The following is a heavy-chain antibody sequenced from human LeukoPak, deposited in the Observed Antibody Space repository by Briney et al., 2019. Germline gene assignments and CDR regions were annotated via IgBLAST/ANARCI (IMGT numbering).Heavy chain of an antibody. J-gene: IGHJ3*02. CDR2: IYYSGST. D-gene: IGHD6-25*01. CDR3: ARLFSRRQRLAHDAFDI. Sequence: PSETLSLTCTVSGGSISSSSYYWGWIRQPPGKGLEWIGSIYYSGSTYYNPSLKSRVTISVDTSKNQFSLKLSSVTAADTAVYYCARLFSRRQRLAHDAFDIWGQGTMVTVSS. CDR1: GGSISSSSYY. V-gene: IGHV4-39*01.